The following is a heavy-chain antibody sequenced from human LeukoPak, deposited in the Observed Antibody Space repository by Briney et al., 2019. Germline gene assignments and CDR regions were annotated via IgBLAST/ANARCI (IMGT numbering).Heavy chain of an antibody. Sequence: GGSLRLSCDTSGFMFDDYGMSWVRQGPGKGLEWIAGIIWSGDSTGYLDSVKGRFTISRDNVKNSLYLEMNSLTVEDTALYYCVRDFGDVTGLYNWFDPWGQGTQVIVSS. J-gene: IGHJ5*02. D-gene: IGHD2-21*02. V-gene: IGHV3-20*04. CDR1: GFMFDDYG. CDR2: IIWSGDST. CDR3: VRDFGDVTGLYNWFDP.